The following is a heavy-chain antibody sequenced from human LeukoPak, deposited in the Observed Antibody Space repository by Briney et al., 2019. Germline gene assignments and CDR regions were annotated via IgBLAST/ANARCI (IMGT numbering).Heavy chain of an antibody. CDR1: GYTFTSYD. CDR3: ARSRITIFFDPLDY. D-gene: IGHD3-9*01. Sequence: ASVKVSCKASGYTFTSYDINWVRQATGQGLEWMGWMNPNSGNTGYAQKFQGRVTMTRNTSISTAYMELSSLRSEDTAVYYCARSRITIFFDPLDYWGQGTLVTVSS. J-gene: IGHJ4*02. V-gene: IGHV1-8*01. CDR2: MNPNSGNT.